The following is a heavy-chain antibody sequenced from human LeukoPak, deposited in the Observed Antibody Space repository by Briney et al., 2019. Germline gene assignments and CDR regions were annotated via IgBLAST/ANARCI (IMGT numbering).Heavy chain of an antibody. Sequence: ASVKVSCKASGGTFSSYAISWVRQAPGQGPEWMGWISAYNGNTNYAQKLQGRVTMTTDTSTSTAYMELRSLRSDDTAVYYCARDLSSYSGYGVYWGQGTLVTVSS. CDR1: GGTFSSYA. D-gene: IGHD5-12*01. V-gene: IGHV1-18*01. J-gene: IGHJ4*02. CDR3: ARDLSSYSGYGVY. CDR2: ISAYNGNT.